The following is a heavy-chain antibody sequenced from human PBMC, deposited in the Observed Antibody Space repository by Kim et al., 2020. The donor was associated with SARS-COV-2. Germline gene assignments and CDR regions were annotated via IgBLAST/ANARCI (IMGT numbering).Heavy chain of an antibody. J-gene: IGHJ4*02. D-gene: IGHD6-19*01. CDR3: ARILTTNSGWYYFDY. CDR1: GYSFTSYW. CDR2: IYPGDSDT. Sequence: GESLKISCKGSGYSFTSYWIGWVRQMPGKGLEWMGIIYPGDSDTRYSPSFQGQVTISADKSISTAYLQWSSLKASDTAMYYCARILTTNSGWYYFDYWGQGTLVTVSS. V-gene: IGHV5-51*01.